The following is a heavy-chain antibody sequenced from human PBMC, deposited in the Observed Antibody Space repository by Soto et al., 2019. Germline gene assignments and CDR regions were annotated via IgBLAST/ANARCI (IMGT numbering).Heavy chain of an antibody. CDR2: ISAYNGNT. V-gene: IGHV1-18*01. CDR1: GYTFTSYG. Sequence: QVTLVQSGAEVKKPGASVKVSCKASGYTFTSYGISWVRQAPGQGLEWMGWISAYNGNTNYAQGLQGRVTMTTDTSTSTAYMELRSLRSDDTAVYYCARDGEGVRGVIIGFYYYYYGMDVWGQGTTVTASS. D-gene: IGHD3-10*01. CDR3: ARDGEGVRGVIIGFYYYYYGMDV. J-gene: IGHJ6*02.